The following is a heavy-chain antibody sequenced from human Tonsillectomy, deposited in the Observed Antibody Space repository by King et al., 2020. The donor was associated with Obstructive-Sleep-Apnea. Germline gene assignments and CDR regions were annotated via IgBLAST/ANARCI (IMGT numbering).Heavy chain of an antibody. CDR3: ARFSFERGYSLKFDY. V-gene: IGHV4-4*02. CDR1: GGSISSSNW. Sequence: QLQESGPGLVKPSGTLSLTCAVSGGSISSSNWWSWVRQPPGKGLEWIGEIYHSGSTNYNPPLKSRVTISVDKSKNQFSLKLSSVTAADTAVYYCARFSFERGYSLKFDYWGQGTLVTVSS. D-gene: IGHD5-18*01. J-gene: IGHJ4*02. CDR2: IYHSGST.